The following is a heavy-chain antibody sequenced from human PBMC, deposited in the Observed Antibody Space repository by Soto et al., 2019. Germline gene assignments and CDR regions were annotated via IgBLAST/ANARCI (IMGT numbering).Heavy chain of an antibody. V-gene: IGHV3-33*01. CDR3: ARDRDCSSTSCYGSAYYYGMDV. CDR1: GFTFSSYG. Sequence: GGSLRLSCAASGFTFSSYGMHWVRQAPGKGLEWVAVIWYDGSNKYYADSVKGRFTISRDNSKNTLYLQMNSLRAEDTAVYYCARDRDCSSTSCYGSAYYYGMDVWGQGTTVTVSS. J-gene: IGHJ6*02. CDR2: IWYDGSNK. D-gene: IGHD2-2*01.